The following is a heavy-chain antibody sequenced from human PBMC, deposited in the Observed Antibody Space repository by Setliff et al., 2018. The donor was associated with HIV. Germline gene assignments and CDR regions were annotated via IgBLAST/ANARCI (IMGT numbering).Heavy chain of an antibody. J-gene: IGHJ3*02. V-gene: IGHV4-38-2*02. CDR2: VSHSGST. CDR3: AKEHGNYDTSADYSPDAFDI. CDR1: GYSISSGHY. Sequence: SETLSLTCAVSGYSISSGHYWGWIRQPPGEGLEWIGSVSHSGSTYYNPSLKSRVTISVATSKKQFSLKLTSVTAADTAVYYCAKEHGNYDTSADYSPDAFDIWGQGTMVTVSS. D-gene: IGHD3-22*01.